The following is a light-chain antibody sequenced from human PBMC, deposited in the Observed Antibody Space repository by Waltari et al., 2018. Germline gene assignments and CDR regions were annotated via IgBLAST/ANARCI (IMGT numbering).Light chain of an antibody. CDR2: KAS. CDR3: QQYNSYIT. Sequence: DIQMTQSPSTLSASVGDRVTITCRASQSISSWLAWYQQKPGKAPKLLIYKASSLESGVPSRFSDSGSGTEFTLTISSLQPDDFATYYCQQYNSYITFGPGTKVDIK. J-gene: IGKJ3*01. V-gene: IGKV1-5*03. CDR1: QSISSW.